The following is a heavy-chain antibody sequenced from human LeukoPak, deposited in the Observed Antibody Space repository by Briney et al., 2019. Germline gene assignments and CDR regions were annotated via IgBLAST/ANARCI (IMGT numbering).Heavy chain of an antibody. CDR2: INPSGGST. D-gene: IGHD5-24*01. J-gene: IGHJ4*02. CDR1: GYTFTSYY. CDR3: ARAITIEMATTSIDY. Sequence: ASVKVSCTASGYTFTSYYMHWVRQAPGQGLEWMGIINPSGGSTSYAQKFQGRVTMTRDTSTSTVYMELSSLRSEDTAVYYCARAITIEMATTSIDYWGQGTLVTVSS. V-gene: IGHV1-46*01.